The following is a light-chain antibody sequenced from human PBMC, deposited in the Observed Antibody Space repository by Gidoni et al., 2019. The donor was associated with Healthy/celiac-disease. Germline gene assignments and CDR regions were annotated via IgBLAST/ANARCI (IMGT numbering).Light chain of an antibody. CDR1: QGISNY. Sequence: DIQMTQSPSSLSASVGDSVTITCRAIQGISNYLAWYQQKPGKVPKLLIYAASTLQSGVPSRFSGSGSGTDFTLTISSLQPEDVATYYCQKYNSALPWTFGQGTKVEIK. J-gene: IGKJ1*01. V-gene: IGKV1-27*01. CDR2: AAS. CDR3: QKYNSALPWT.